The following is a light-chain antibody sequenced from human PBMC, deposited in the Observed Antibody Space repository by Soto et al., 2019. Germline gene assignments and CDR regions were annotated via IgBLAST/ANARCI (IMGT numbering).Light chain of an antibody. J-gene: IGLJ1*01. CDR3: CSYAGSNWGYV. V-gene: IGLV2-23*02. Sequence: ALTQPASVSGSPGQSITISCTGTSSDIGGYHLVSWYQHQSGKAPKLIIYKVSQWPSGVSDRFSASKSGNTASLTISGLQAEDEADYYCCSYAGSNWGYVFGTGTKVTVL. CDR1: SSDIGGYHL. CDR2: KVS.